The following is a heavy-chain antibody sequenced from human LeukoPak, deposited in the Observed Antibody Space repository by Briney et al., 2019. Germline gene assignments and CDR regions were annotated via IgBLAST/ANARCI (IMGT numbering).Heavy chain of an antibody. CDR3: AHSWLPTGD. J-gene: IGHJ4*02. CDR2: ISPDGSET. CDR1: GFKFSDYW. Sequence: PGGSLRLSCGASGFKFSDYWMHWVRQGPGKGLVWVSRISPDGSETSYADSVKGRFTISRDNAKNTLYLQMSSLRVEDTAVFYCAHSWLPTGDWGQGTLVTVSS. D-gene: IGHD6-19*01. V-gene: IGHV3-74*01.